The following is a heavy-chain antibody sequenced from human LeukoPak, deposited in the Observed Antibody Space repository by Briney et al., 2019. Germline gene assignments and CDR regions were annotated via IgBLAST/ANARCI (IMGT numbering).Heavy chain of an antibody. D-gene: IGHD1-20*01. V-gene: IGHV3-33*01. J-gene: IGHJ4*02. Sequence: RGSLRLSCAASGFTFSSYGMHWVRQAPGKGLEWVAVIWYDGSNKYYADSVKGRFTISRDNSKNTLYLQMNSLRAEDTAVYYCARGNNWNDVMDYWGQGTLVTVSS. CDR2: IWYDGSNK. CDR1: GFTFSSYG. CDR3: ARGNNWNDVMDY.